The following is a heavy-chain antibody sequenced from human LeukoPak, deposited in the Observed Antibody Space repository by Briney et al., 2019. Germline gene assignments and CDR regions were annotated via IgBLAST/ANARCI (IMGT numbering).Heavy chain of an antibody. CDR1: GFTFRTYG. CDR2: IWYDGSNK. CDR3: ARELDIAVITVYGMDV. Sequence: PGGSLRLSCAASGFTFRTYGMHWVRQAPGKGLEWVAVIWYDGSNKYYADSVKGRFTISRDNSKDTLYLQMNSLRAEDTAVYYCARELDIAVITVYGMDVWGQGTTVTVSS. J-gene: IGHJ6*02. V-gene: IGHV3-33*08. D-gene: IGHD6-19*01.